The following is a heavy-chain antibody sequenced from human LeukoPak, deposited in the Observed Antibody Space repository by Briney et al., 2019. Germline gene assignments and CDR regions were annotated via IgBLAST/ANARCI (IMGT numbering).Heavy chain of an antibody. J-gene: IGHJ6*02. Sequence: GTSVKVSCEASGFTFTSSAMQWVRQARGQRLEWIGWIVVGSGNTNYAQKFQERVTITRDMSTSTAYMELSSLRSEDTAVYYCAASDPHSSSWYGAPYYGMDVWGQGTTVTVSS. V-gene: IGHV1-58*02. CDR2: IVVGSGNT. D-gene: IGHD6-13*01. CDR3: AASDPHSSSWYGAPYYGMDV. CDR1: GFTFTSSA.